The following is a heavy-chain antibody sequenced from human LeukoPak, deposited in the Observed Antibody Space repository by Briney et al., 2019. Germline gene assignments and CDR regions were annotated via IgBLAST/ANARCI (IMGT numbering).Heavy chain of an antibody. Sequence: PGGSLRLSCGASGFAFSNYEMNWVRQAPGKGLEWVSTISSSANMIYYADSVKGRFTISRDNAKNSLYLQMNSLRAEDTAVYYCARGGQMVPLDYWGQGTLVTVSS. CDR3: ARGGQMVPLDY. V-gene: IGHV3-48*03. CDR2: ISSSANMI. D-gene: IGHD6-13*01. J-gene: IGHJ4*02. CDR1: GFAFSNYE.